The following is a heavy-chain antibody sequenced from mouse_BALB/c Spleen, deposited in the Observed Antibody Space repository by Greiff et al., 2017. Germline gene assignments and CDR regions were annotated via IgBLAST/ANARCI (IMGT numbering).Heavy chain of an antibody. Sequence: EVQLQQSGPGLVKPSQSLSLTCSVTGYSITSCYYWNWIRQFPGNKLEWMGYISYDGSNNYNPSLKNRIFITRDTSKNQFFLKLNSVTTEDTATYYCASEDGLYYFDYWGQGTTLTVSS. J-gene: IGHJ2*01. CDR1: GYSITSCYY. D-gene: IGHD1-2*01. V-gene: IGHV3-6*02. CDR2: ISYDGSN. CDR3: ASEDGLYYFDY.